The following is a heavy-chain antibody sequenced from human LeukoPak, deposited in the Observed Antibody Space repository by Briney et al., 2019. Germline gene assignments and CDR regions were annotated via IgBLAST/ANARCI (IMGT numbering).Heavy chain of an antibody. CDR1: GFTFSSYC. J-gene: IGHJ4*02. V-gene: IGHV3-74*01. D-gene: IGHD6-25*01. CDR3: ARAVYGYWVDY. Sequence: AGSLRLSCAASGFTFSSYCMHWVRQPPGKGLVWVSRISSDGSSTTYADSVKGRFTSSRDNAKNTLYLQRNSLRAEDTAVYDCARAVYGYWVDYWGQGTLVTVSS. CDR2: ISSDGSST.